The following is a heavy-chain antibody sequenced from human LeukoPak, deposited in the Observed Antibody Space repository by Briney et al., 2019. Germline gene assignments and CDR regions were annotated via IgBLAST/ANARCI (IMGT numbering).Heavy chain of an antibody. J-gene: IGHJ3*02. CDR1: GFTFSSYE. CDR3: AIQYSGSYYVDAFDI. D-gene: IGHD1-26*01. CDR2: ISSSGSTI. V-gene: IGHV3-48*03. Sequence: RGGSLRLSCAASGFTFSSYEMNWVRQAPGKGLEWVSYISSSGSTIYYADSVKGRFTISRDNAKNSLYLQMNSLRAEDTAVYYCAIQYSGSYYVDAFDIWGQGTMVTVSS.